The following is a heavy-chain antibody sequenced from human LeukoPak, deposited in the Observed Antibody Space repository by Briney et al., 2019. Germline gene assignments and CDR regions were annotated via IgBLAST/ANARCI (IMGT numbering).Heavy chain of an antibody. Sequence: GGSLRLSCAVSGFTFSSYAMSWVRQAPGKGLEWVSAISDSGGRTYYADSVKGRFTISRDNSKNTLCLQMNSLRAEDTAVYYCAKDRGASDVDYFDYWGQGTLVTVSS. V-gene: IGHV3-23*01. J-gene: IGHJ4*02. CDR3: AKDRGASDVDYFDY. D-gene: IGHD2-2*01. CDR1: GFTFSSYA. CDR2: ISDSGGRT.